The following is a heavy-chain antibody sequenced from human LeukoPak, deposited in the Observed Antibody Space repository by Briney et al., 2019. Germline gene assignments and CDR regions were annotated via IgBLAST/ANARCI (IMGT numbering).Heavy chain of an antibody. CDR2: INPNSGGT. CDR1: GYTFTGYY. J-gene: IGHJ5*02. Sequence: GASVKVSCKASGYTFTGYYMHWVRQATGQGLEWMGRINPNSGGTNYAQKFQGRVTMTRDTSISTAYMELSRLRSDDTAVYYCARDYLDYDFWSGYYGNWFDPWGQGTLVTVSS. CDR3: ARDYLDYDFWSGYYGNWFDP. V-gene: IGHV1-2*06. D-gene: IGHD3-3*01.